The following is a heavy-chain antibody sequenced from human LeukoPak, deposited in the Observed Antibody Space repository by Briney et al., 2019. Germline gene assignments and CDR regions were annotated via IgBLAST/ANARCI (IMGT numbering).Heavy chain of an antibody. CDR3: AKDAHCSSTSCYVDY. CDR1: GFTFSSYA. D-gene: IGHD2-2*01. CDR2: ISGSGGST. J-gene: IGHJ4*02. Sequence: GGSLRLSCAASGFTFSSYAMSWVRQAPRKGLEWVSAISGSGGSTYYADSVKGRFTISRDNSKNTLYLQMNSLRAEDTAVYYCAKDAHCSSTSCYVDYWGQGTLVTVSS. V-gene: IGHV3-23*01.